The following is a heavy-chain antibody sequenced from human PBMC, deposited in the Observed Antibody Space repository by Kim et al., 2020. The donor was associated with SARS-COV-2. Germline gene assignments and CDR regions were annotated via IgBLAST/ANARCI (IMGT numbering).Heavy chain of an antibody. CDR1: GFTFSSYS. CDR2: ISSSSSYI. D-gene: IGHD5-18*01. CDR3: AREGQMRIQLWPLHNWFDP. V-gene: IGHV3-21*01. J-gene: IGHJ5*02. Sequence: GGSLRLSCAASGFTFSSYSMNWVRQAPGKGLEWVSSISSSSSYIYYADSVKGRFTISRDNAKNSLYLQMNSLRAEDTAVYYCAREGQMRIQLWPLHNWFDPWGQGTLVTVSS.